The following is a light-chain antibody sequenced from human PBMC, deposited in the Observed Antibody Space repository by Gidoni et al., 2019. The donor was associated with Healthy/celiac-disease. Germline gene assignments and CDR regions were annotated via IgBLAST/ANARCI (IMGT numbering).Light chain of an antibody. CDR3: QQRSNWLPFT. CDR2: DAS. V-gene: IGKV3-11*01. Sequence: EIVLTQSPATLSLSPGERATLSCRASQSVSSYLAWYQQKPGQAPRLLIYDASNRATGIPVRFSGSGSGTDFTLTISSLKPEDFAVYYCQQRSNWLPFTFXPXTKVXIK. J-gene: IGKJ3*01. CDR1: QSVSSY.